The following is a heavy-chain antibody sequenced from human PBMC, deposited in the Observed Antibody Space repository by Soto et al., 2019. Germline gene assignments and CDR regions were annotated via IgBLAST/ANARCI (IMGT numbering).Heavy chain of an antibody. CDR3: ARVGYYDFWSGYYGEAGIDY. V-gene: IGHV4-31*03. Sequence: QVQLQESGPGLVKPSQTLSLTCTVSGGSISSGGYYWSWIRQHPGKGLEWIGYIYYSGSTYYNPSLKSRVTISVDTSKNQFSLKLSSVTAADTAVYYCARVGYYDFWSGYYGEAGIDYWGQGTLVTVSS. D-gene: IGHD3-3*01. CDR1: GGSISSGGYY. J-gene: IGHJ4*02. CDR2: IYYSGST.